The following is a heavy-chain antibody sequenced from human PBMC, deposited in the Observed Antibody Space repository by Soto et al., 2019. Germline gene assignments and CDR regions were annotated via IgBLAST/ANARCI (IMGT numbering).Heavy chain of an antibody. J-gene: IGHJ6*02. D-gene: IGHD2-2*01. CDR1: GGTFTNYA. CDR2: IIPVFGTP. CDR3: ARERSVVYCITTTCPKPFYYYAMDV. V-gene: IGHV1-69*12. Sequence: QVQLVQSGAEVKKPGSSLKVSCKASGGTFTNYAFSWVRQAPGQGLEWMGGIIPVFGTPDYAQKFQGRVTITADESTRTASMELSSLRSDDTAVYYCARERSVVYCITTTCPKPFYYYAMDVWGQGTTVTVSS.